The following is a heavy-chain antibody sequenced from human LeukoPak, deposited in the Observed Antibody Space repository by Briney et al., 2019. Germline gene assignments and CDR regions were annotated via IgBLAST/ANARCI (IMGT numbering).Heavy chain of an antibody. CDR3: AADDAPTLYYYDSSGYYNFDY. Sequence: GASVKVSFTASGFTFTSSAVQWVRQARGQRLEWIGWIVVGSGNTNYAQKFQERVTITRDMSTSTAYMELSSLRSEDTAVYYCAADDAPTLYYYDSSGYYNFDYWGQGTLVTVSS. CDR1: GFTFTSSA. CDR2: IVVGSGNT. J-gene: IGHJ4*02. D-gene: IGHD3-22*01. V-gene: IGHV1-58*01.